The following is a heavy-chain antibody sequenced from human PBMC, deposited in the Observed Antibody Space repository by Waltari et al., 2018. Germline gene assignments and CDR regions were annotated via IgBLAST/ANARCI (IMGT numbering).Heavy chain of an antibody. CDR1: GYAFSGYY. V-gene: IGHV1-2*02. J-gene: IGHJ5*02. CDR3: ARGKGAAGTYYTNKGGPWLDP. CDR2: INANNGDT. Sequence: QVQLVQSGAEVKKPGASVTVSCTASGYAFSGYYIHWVGQAPGQGFEWMGWINANNGDTDYAQKFQGRVTMTTDTSINTAYMDLNSLKSDDTAVYYCARGKGAAGTYYTNKGGPWLDPWGQGTQVSVSS. D-gene: IGHD3-10*01.